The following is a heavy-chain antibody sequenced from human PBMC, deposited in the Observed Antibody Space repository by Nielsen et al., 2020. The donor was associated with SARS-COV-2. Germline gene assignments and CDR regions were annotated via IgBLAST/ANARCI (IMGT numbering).Heavy chain of an antibody. Sequence: RQAPGKGLEWIGYIYYSGSTNYNPSLKSRVTISVDTSKNQFSLKLSSVTAADTAVYYCARDLYSSGWPYYYYYGMDVWGQGTTVTVSS. V-gene: IGHV4-59*01. CDR2: IYYSGST. CDR3: ARDLYSSGWPYYYYYGMDV. D-gene: IGHD6-19*01. J-gene: IGHJ6*02.